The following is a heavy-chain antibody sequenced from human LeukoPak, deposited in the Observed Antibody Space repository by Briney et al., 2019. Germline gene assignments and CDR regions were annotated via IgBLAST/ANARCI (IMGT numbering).Heavy chain of an antibody. CDR3: AKDNQRGGFQH. D-gene: IGHD3-16*01. V-gene: IGHV3-43*02. Sequence: GGSLRLSCAASGFSFNDNAMYWARQAPGKGLEWVSLISGDGATTYYADSVKGRFNISRDNSKSSLYLQMNRLRSEDSALYYCAKDNQRGGFQHWGQGTLVTVSS. J-gene: IGHJ1*01. CDR1: GFSFNDNA. CDR2: ISGDGATT.